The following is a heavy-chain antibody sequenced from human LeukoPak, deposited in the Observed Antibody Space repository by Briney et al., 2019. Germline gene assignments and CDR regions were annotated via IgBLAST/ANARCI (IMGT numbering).Heavy chain of an antibody. CDR2: IYTSGST. V-gene: IGHV4-4*07. CDR1: GGSISSYY. J-gene: IGHJ5*02. D-gene: IGHD2-2*01. CDR3: ARDGIVVAPAAIAANWFDP. Sequence: SETLSLTCTVSGGSISSYYWSWIRQPAGKGLEWIGRIYTSGSTNYNPSLKSRVTMSVDTSKNQFSLKLSSVTAADTAVYYCARDGIVVAPAAIAANWFDPWGQGTLVTVSS.